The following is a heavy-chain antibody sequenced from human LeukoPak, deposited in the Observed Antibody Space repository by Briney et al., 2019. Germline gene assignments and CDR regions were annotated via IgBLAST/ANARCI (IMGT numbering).Heavy chain of an antibody. CDR2: IYFGGST. Sequence: SETLSLTCTVSGGSISSYYWSWIRQHPGKGLEWVGYIYFGGSTNSNPSLKSRVTISTDTSKNQFSLQLNSVTAADTAVYYCASGVAAVVPAYWGQGTLVTVSS. D-gene: IGHD2-15*01. V-gene: IGHV4-59*12. CDR3: ASGVAAVVPAY. CDR1: GGSISSYY. J-gene: IGHJ4*02.